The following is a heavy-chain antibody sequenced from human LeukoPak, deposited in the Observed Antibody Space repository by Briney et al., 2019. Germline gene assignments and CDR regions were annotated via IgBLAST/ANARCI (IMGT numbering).Heavy chain of an antibody. Sequence: PGRSLRLSCAASGFTFSSYGMHWVRQAPGKGVEGGAVISYDGSNKYYADSVKGRFTISRYNSNNTLYLQMNSLRAEDTAVYYCAKSYCSSTSCYYYYGMDVWGQGTTVTVSS. CDR1: GFTFSSYG. CDR3: AKSYCSSTSCYYYYGMDV. V-gene: IGHV3-30*18. J-gene: IGHJ6*02. CDR2: ISYDGSNK. D-gene: IGHD2-2*01.